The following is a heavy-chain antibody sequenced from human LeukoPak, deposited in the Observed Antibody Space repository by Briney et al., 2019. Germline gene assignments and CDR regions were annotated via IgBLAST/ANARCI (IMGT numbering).Heavy chain of an antibody. J-gene: IGHJ6*04. CDR1: GFTFSSYA. CDR3: AELGITMIGGV. D-gene: IGHD3-10*02. Sequence: GGSLRLSCAASGFTFSSYAMHWVRQAPGKGLEWVTLISYDGSNKYYADSVKGRFTISRDNSNNTLYLQMNSLRAEDTAVYYCAELGITMIGGVWGKGTTVTISS. V-gene: IGHV3-30*04. CDR2: ISYDGSNK.